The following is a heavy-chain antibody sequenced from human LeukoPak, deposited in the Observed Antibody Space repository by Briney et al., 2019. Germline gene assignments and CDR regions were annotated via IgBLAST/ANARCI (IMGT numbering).Heavy chain of an antibody. CDR3: ARVNSYAQVDY. J-gene: IGHJ4*02. CDR1: GGSVSSGSYY. Sequence: SETLSLTCTVSGGSVSSGSYYWSWIRQPPGKVLAWIGNIYYSGNTNYDPSLKSRVTISVDTSNTPFSLNLSSVTAADTAVYYCARVNSYAQVDYWGQGTLVTVSS. CDR2: IYYSGNT. D-gene: IGHD5-18*01. V-gene: IGHV4-61*01.